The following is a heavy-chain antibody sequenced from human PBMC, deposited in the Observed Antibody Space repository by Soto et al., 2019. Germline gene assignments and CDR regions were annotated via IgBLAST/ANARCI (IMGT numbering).Heavy chain of an antibody. J-gene: IGHJ5*02. CDR2: IDPRDSYT. V-gene: IGHV5-10-1*01. Sequence: RGESLKISCTGFGYTFTTFWISWVRQMPGRGLEWMGRIDPRDSYTNYSPSFQGHVTISVDKSISTAYLQWGSLKASDTAMYYCARLYCSSSTCDSWFDPRGQGTLVTVSS. D-gene: IGHD2-2*01. CDR3: ARLYCSSSTCDSWFDP. CDR1: GYTFTTFW.